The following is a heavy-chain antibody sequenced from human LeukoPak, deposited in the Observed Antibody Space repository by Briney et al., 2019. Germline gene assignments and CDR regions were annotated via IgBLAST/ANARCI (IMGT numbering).Heavy chain of an antibody. CDR2: IVVGSGNT. CDR1: GFTFTSSA. CDR3: AAWAEFEDAFDI. Sequence: SVKVSCKASGFTFTSSAMQWVRQARGQRLEWIGWIVVGSGNTNYAQKFQERVTITRDMSTSTAYMELSSLRSEDTAVYYCAAWAEFEDAFDIWGQGTMVTVSS. J-gene: IGHJ3*02. D-gene: IGHD3-10*01. V-gene: IGHV1-58*02.